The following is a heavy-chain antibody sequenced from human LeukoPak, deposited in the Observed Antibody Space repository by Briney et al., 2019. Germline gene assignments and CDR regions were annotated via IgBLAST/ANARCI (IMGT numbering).Heavy chain of an antibody. J-gene: IGHJ4*02. CDR2: IYYSGST. Sequence: SETLSLTCTVSGGSISSSSYYWGWIRQPPGKGLEWIGSIYYSGSTYYSPSLKSPVTISVDTSKNQFSLKLTSVTAADTAVYYCARLRDGYNFNYFDYWGQGTLVTVSS. V-gene: IGHV4-39*01. CDR1: GGSISSSSYY. D-gene: IGHD5-24*01. CDR3: ARLRDGYNFNYFDY.